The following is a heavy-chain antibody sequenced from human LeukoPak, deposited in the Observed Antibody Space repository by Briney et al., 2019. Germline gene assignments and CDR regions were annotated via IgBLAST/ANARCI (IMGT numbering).Heavy chain of an antibody. Sequence: PSETLPLTCTVSGYSISSGYYWGWIRQPPGKGLEWIGSIYHSGSTYYNPSLKSRVTISVDTSKNQFSLKLSSVTAADTAVYYCARFRGYSYGPLDYWGQGTLVTVSS. D-gene: IGHD5-18*01. CDR2: IYHSGST. J-gene: IGHJ4*02. CDR1: GYSISSGYY. CDR3: ARFRGYSYGPLDY. V-gene: IGHV4-38-2*02.